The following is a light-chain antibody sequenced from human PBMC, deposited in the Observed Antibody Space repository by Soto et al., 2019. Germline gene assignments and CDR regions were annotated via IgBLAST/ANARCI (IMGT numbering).Light chain of an antibody. J-gene: IGKJ1*01. CDR1: QSISSW. Sequence: IHLTHSSSTPSASLWDIVTHPFRASQSISSWLAWYQQKPGKAPRLLIYDASSLESGVPSRFSGSGSGTEFTLTISSLQPDDFATYYCQQYNSYTWTFGQGTKVDIK. CDR3: QQYNSYTWT. V-gene: IGKV1-5*01. CDR2: DAS.